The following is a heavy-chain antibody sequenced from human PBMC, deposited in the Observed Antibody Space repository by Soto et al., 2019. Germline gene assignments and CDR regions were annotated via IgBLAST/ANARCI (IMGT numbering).Heavy chain of an antibody. CDR1: GFTFSSYG. CDR3: AKVSHKNLVLWYFDS. V-gene: IGHV3-23*01. D-gene: IGHD6-6*01. Sequence: EVQLLESGGGLVQPGGSLRLSCAASGFTFSSYGMIWVRQGPGKGLEWVSGISGTGYSTNYADSVKGRFTISRDNSKNTLYLHMNSLRAEDTAVYYCAKVSHKNLVLWYFDSWSQGTLVPVSS. J-gene: IGHJ4*02. CDR2: ISGTGYST.